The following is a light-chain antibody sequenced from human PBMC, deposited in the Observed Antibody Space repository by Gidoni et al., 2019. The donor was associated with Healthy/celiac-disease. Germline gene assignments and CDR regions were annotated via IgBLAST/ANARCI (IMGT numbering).Light chain of an antibody. V-gene: IGKV3-15*01. CDR1: QSVSSN. CDR2: DAS. J-gene: IGKJ1*01. CDR3: QQYDNWPGT. Sequence: EILMTQSPATLSVSPGERATLSCRASQSVSSNLAWYQQKPGQAPRLLIYDASNRATGIPARFSGSGSGTEFTLTISSLQSEDIAIYYCQQYDNWPGTFGQGTKVEIK.